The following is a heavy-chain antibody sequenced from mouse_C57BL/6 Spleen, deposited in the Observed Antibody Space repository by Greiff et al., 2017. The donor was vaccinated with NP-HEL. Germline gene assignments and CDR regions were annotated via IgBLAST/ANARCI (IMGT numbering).Heavy chain of an antibody. D-gene: IGHD1-1*01. V-gene: IGHV1-81*01. CDR3: ARGPFITTVKGFDY. J-gene: IGHJ2*01. Sequence: QVQLQQSGAELARPGASVKLSCKASGYTFTSYGISWVKQRPGQGLEWIGEIYPRSGNTYYNEKFKGKATLTADKSSSTAYMELRSLTSEDSAVYFCARGPFITTVKGFDYWGQGTTLTVSS. CDR2: IYPRSGNT. CDR1: GYTFTSYG.